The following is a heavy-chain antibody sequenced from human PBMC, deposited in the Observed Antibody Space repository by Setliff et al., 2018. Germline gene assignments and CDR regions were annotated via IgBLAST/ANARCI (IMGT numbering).Heavy chain of an antibody. Sequence: GGSLRLSCAASGFTFSSYSMNWVRQAPGKGLEWVSSISSSSSYIYYADSVKGRFTISRDNAKNSLYLQMNSLSAEDTAVYYSARGAYCSGGSCYSPLDYWGQGTLVTVS. J-gene: IGHJ4*02. D-gene: IGHD2-15*01. CDR1: GFTFSSYS. CDR3: ARGAYCSGGSCYSPLDY. CDR2: ISSSSSYI. V-gene: IGHV3-21*01.